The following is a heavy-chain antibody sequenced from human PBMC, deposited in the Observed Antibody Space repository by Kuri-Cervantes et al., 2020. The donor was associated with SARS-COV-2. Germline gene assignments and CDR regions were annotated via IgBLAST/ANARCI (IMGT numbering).Heavy chain of an antibody. CDR1: GGSIRSGQYY. CDR2: IYYSGST. V-gene: IGHV4-61*01. J-gene: IGHJ6*03. CDR3: ARGYGSTFMDV. Sequence: SETLSLTCSVSGGSIRSGQYYWSWVRQPPGKGLEWIGYIYYSGSTNYNPSLKSRVTISVDTSKNQFSLKLSSVTAADTAVYYCARGYGSTFMDVWGKGTTVTVSS. D-gene: IGHD2-2*01.